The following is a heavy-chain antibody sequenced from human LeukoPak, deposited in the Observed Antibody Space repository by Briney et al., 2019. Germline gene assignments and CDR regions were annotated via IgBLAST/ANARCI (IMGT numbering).Heavy chain of an antibody. CDR1: GFTFSTYG. Sequence: GRSLRLSCAATGFTFSTYGMTWVRQAPGKGLDWVSAISGSGGTTYYADSVKGRFTISRDNSKNTLYLQMNSLRAEDTAVYFCAKGKSLGSLNWFDPWGQGTLVTVSS. J-gene: IGHJ5*02. CDR3: AKGKSLGSLNWFDP. CDR2: ISGSGGTT. D-gene: IGHD3-16*01. V-gene: IGHV3-23*01.